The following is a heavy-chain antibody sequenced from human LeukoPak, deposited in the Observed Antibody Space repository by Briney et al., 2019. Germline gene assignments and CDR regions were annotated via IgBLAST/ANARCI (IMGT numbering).Heavy chain of an antibody. CDR1: GFTVSNNY. CDR2: LYSGGTT. J-gene: IGHJ2*01. CDR3: ASASYWYFGL. Sequence: PGGSLRLSCAASGFTVSNNYVSWVRQAPGKGLEWVSVLYSGGTTYYTDSVKGRFTISRDSSKNTLYLQMNNLRAEDTAVYFCASASYWYFGLWGRGALVTVSS. V-gene: IGHV3-66*02.